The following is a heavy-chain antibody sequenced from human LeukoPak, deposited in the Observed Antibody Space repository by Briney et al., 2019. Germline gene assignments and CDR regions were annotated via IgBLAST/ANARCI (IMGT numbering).Heavy chain of an antibody. CDR1: GYIFTGCY. CDR2: INPNSGGT. V-gene: IGHV1-2*02. J-gene: IGHJ4*02. CDR3: ARAFPDYSMDY. D-gene: IGHD2-15*01. Sequence: GASVKVSCKASGYIFTGCYMHWVRQAPGQGLEWMGWINPNSGGTNYAQKFQGRVTMTRATSISTAYMELSRLRSDDTAVYYCARAFPDYSMDYWGQGTLVTVSS.